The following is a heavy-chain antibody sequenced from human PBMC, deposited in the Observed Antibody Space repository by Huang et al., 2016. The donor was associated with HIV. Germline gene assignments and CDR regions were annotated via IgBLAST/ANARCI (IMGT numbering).Heavy chain of an antibody. CDR2: VGPGDSEP. J-gene: IGHJ5*02. Sequence: QVQVVQSGAEVKKPGASVTVSCKVSGYTLTELSMHWVRQAPGKGLEWMGSVGPGDSEPIYAQKFQGRVTMTEDTSTDTAYMELRSLRSEDTAVYYCAGEAAGTWGNWFDPWGQGTLLTVSS. CDR3: AGEAAGTWGNWFDP. D-gene: IGHD6-13*01. V-gene: IGHV1-24*01. CDR1: GYTLTELS.